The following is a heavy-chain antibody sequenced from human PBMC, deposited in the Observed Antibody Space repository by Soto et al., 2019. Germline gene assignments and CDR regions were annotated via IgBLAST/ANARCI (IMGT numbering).Heavy chain of an antibody. CDR1: GYTFTGYY. D-gene: IGHD4-17*01. V-gene: IGHV1-69*01. CDR3: ARSDYGDIYYYYGMDV. J-gene: IGHJ6*02. Sequence: QVQLVQSGAEVKKPGASVKVSCKASGYTFTGYYMHWVRQAPGQGLEWMGGIIPIFGTANYAQKFQGRVTITADESTSTAYMELSSLRSEDTAVYYCARSDYGDIYYYYGMDVWGQGTTVTVSS. CDR2: IIPIFGTA.